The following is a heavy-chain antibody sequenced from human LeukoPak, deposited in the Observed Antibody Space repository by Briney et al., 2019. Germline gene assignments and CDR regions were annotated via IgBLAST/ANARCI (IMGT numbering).Heavy chain of an antibody. CDR1: GFTFSTYW. D-gene: IGHD6-13*01. V-gene: IGHV3-7*01. CDR2: IKEDESEK. CDR3: AMGIAAAGFDY. Sequence: GGSLRLSCAASGFTFSTYWMSWVRQAPGKGLEWVANIKEDESEKYYVDSVKGRFTISKDNAKNSLYLQMNSLRAEDTAVYYCAMGIAAAGFDYWGQGTLVTVSS. J-gene: IGHJ4*02.